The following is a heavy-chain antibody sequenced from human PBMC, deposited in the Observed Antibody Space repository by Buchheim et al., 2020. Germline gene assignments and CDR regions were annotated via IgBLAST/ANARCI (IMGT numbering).Heavy chain of an antibody. J-gene: IGHJ6*02. Sequence: EVQLVESGGGLAKPGGSLRLSCAASGFTFNNVWMSWVRQAPGKGLEWVGRVRGKIDGGTTDYAAPVKGRFIISRDDSKNTLYLQMSSLKIEDTAVYYCTTEIVTVRGVIRSAHVWGQGTT. CDR3: TTEIVTVRGVIRSAHV. V-gene: IGHV3-15*01. CDR2: VRGKIDGGTT. CDR1: GFTFNNVW. D-gene: IGHD3-10*01.